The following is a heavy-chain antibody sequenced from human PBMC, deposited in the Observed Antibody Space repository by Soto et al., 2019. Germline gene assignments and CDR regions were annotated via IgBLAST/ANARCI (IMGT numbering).Heavy chain of an antibody. Sequence: QVQMQESGPGLVRPSTTLSLSCSVSNGSISSTHWWSWLRQSPGKGLEWIGEIYQSGTTHYNPSLRPPVNIPVDKSNNRYSLDLTSVSASDTALYYCARFTEGADGKTEYYDFDSWGQGTLVTVS. J-gene: IGHJ4*02. V-gene: IGHV4-4*02. CDR1: NGSISSTHW. CDR2: IYQSGTT. D-gene: IGHD1-26*01. CDR3: ARFTEGADGKTEYYDFDS.